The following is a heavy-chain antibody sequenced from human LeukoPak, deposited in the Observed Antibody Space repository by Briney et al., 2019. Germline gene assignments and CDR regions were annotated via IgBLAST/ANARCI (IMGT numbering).Heavy chain of an antibody. CDR3: ARGSSSSWYIWFGP. V-gene: IGHV5-51*01. CDR2: IYPGGSDT. J-gene: IGHJ5*02. Sequence: GEPLKISCKGSGYSFTNYWIGWVRQMPGKGLEWMGIIYPGGSDTRYSPSFQGQVTISADKSISTAYLQWSSLKASDTAMYYCARGSSSSWYIWFGPWGQGTLVAVSS. CDR1: GYSFTNYW. D-gene: IGHD6-13*01.